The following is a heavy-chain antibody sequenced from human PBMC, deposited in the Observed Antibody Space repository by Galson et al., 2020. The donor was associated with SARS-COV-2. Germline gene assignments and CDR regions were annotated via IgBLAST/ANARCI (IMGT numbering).Heavy chain of an antibody. V-gene: IGHV4-38-2*02. J-gene: IGHJ4*02. CDR2: IYHSGST. Sequence: SQTLSLTCAVSGYSISSGYYWGWIRQPPGKGLEWIGSIYHSGSTYYNPSLKSRVTISVDTSKNQFSLKLSSVTAADTAVYYCARDRLNEDFDYWGQGTLVTVSS. D-gene: IGHD6-6*01. CDR3: ARDRLNEDFDY. CDR1: GYSISSGYY.